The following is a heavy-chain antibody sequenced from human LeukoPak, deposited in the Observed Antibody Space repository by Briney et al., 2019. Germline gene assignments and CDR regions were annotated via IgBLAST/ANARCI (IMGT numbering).Heavy chain of an antibody. CDR3: AREMWPPRHFDY. CDR1: GGSVSSGSYY. V-gene: IGHV4-61*01. D-gene: IGHD2-21*01. CDR2: IYYSGST. Sequence: SETLSLTCTVSGGSVSSGSYYWSWIRQPPGKGLEWIGYIYYSGSTNYNPSLKSRVTIPVDTSKNQFSLKLSSVTAADTAVYYCAREMWPPRHFDYWGQGTLVTVSS. J-gene: IGHJ4*02.